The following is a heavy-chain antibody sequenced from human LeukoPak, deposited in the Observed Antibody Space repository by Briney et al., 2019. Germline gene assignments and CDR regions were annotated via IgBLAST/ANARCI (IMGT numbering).Heavy chain of an antibody. Sequence: GGSLRLSCAASGFTFSSYSMNWVRQAPGKGLEWVSYISRSSSTISYADSVKGRFTISRDNAKNSLYLQMNSLRDEDTAVYYCARDTASGSYRHAFDIWGQGTMVTVSS. J-gene: IGHJ3*02. CDR1: GFTFSSYS. CDR2: ISRSSSTI. V-gene: IGHV3-48*02. D-gene: IGHD1-26*01. CDR3: ARDTASGSYRHAFDI.